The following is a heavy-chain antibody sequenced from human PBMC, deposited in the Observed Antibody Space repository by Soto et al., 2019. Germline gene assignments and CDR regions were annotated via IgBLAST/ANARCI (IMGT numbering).Heavy chain of an antibody. CDR3: ARDNRYYYGSGNQGKYGMEV. J-gene: IGHJ6*02. Sequence: TGGSLRLSCAASGFTFSSYAMRWARQAPGKGLAWVAVISYDGSNKYYADSVKGRFTISRDNSKNTLYLQMNSLRAEDTAVYYCARDNRYYYGSGNQGKYGMEVWGQGTTVTVSS. D-gene: IGHD3-10*01. V-gene: IGHV3-30-3*01. CDR2: ISYDGSNK. CDR1: GFTFSSYA.